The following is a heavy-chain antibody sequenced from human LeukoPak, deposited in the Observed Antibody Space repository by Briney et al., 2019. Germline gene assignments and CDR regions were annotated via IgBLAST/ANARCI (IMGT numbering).Heavy chain of an antibody. CDR2: IYYSGST. D-gene: IGHD6-19*01. Sequence: KTSQTLSLTCTVSGGSISSGDYYWSWIRQPPGKGLEWIGYIYYSGSTYYNPSLKSRVTISVDTSKNQFSLKLSSVTAADTAVYYCARVRSGWYRDWFDPWGQGTLVTVSS. V-gene: IGHV4-30-4*01. J-gene: IGHJ5*02. CDR1: GGSISSGDYY. CDR3: ARVRSGWYRDWFDP.